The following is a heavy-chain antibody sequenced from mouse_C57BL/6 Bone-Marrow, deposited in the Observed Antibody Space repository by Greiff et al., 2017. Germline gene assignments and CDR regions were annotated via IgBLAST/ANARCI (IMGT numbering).Heavy chain of an antibody. V-gene: IGHV14-4*01. D-gene: IGHD3-2*02. CDR1: GFNIKDDY. J-gene: IGHJ4*01. CDR2: IDPENGDT. CDR3: TTKRLPYYAMDY. Sequence: VHVKQSGAELVRPGASVKLSCTASGFNIKDDYMHWVKQRPEQGLEWIGWIDPENGDTEYASKFQGKATITADTSSNTAYLQLSSLTSEDTAVYYCTTKRLPYYAMDYWGQGTSVTVSS.